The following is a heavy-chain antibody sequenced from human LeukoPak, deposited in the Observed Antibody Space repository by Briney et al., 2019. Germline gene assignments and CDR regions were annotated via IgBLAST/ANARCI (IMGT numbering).Heavy chain of an antibody. CDR2: TYYRSKWYN. CDR1: GNSVSSNIAS. CDR3: ARVYNWNPAGAFDI. D-gene: IGHD1-1*01. Sequence: SQTLSLTCAISGNSVSSNIASWNWIRQSPSRGLEWLGRTYYRSKWYNDYAVSVKSRITINPDTSKNQFSLQLNSVTPEDTAVYYCARVYNWNPAGAFDIWGQGTVVTVSS. V-gene: IGHV6-1*01. J-gene: IGHJ3*02.